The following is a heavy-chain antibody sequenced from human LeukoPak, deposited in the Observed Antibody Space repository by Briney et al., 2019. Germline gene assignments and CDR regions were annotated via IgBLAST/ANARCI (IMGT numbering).Heavy chain of an antibody. Sequence: GGSLRLSCAASGFTFSSYWMHWVRQAPGKGLVWVSRINSDGGSTSYADSVKGRFTISRDNAKNTLYLQMNSLRAEDTAVYYCARAGGYDFKWEDYFDYWGQGTLVTVSS. CDR2: INSDGGST. CDR1: GFTFSSYW. D-gene: IGHD5-12*01. V-gene: IGHV3-74*01. J-gene: IGHJ4*02. CDR3: ARAGGYDFKWEDYFDY.